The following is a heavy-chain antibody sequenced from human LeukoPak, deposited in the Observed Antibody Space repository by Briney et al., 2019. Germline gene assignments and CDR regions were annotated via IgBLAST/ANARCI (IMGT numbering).Heavy chain of an antibody. CDR3: ATTRGPIRFLEWLSSGAFDI. J-gene: IGHJ3*02. D-gene: IGHD3-3*01. Sequence: GGSLRLSCAASGFTFDDYAMHWVRQAPGKGLEWVSGISWNSGSIEYVDSVKGRFTISRDNAKNSLYLQMNSLRAEDTAVYYCATTRGPIRFLEWLSSGAFDIWGQGTMVTVSS. CDR1: GFTFDDYA. V-gene: IGHV3-9*01. CDR2: ISWNSGSI.